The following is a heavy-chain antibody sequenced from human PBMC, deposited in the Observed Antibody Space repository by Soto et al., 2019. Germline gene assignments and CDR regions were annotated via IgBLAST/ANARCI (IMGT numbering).Heavy chain of an antibody. D-gene: IGHD6-6*01. V-gene: IGHV3-30*18. Sequence: GVSLRLSCVASGFTFSSYGMHWVRQAPGKGLEWVAVISYDGSNKYYADSVKGRFTISRDNSKNTLYLQMNSLRAEDTAVYYCAKDQSSSSSGYYYYGMDVRGKGTTVTVSS. J-gene: IGHJ6*04. CDR1: GFTFSSYG. CDR2: ISYDGSNK. CDR3: AKDQSSSSSGYYYYGMDV.